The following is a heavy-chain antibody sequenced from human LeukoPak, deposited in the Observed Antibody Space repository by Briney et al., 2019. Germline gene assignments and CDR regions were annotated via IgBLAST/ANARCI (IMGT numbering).Heavy chain of an antibody. CDR1: GYTFTSNF. D-gene: IGHD1-26*01. J-gene: IGHJ3*02. CDR3: ARQIVGATCAFDI. Sequence: ASVKVSCKASGYTFTSNFMHWVRQAPGQGLEWMGIINPSGGSTRYAQKFQGRVTMTRDTSTNTVYMELSSLRSEDTAVYYCARQIVGATCAFDIWGQGTMVTVSS. CDR2: INPSGGST. V-gene: IGHV1-46*01.